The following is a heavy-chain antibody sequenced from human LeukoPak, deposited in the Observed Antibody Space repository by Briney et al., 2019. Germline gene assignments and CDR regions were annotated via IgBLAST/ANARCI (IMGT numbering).Heavy chain of an antibody. J-gene: IGHJ5*02. CDR1: GGTFSSYA. CDR3: ARVIAARPIRFDP. CDR2: IIPIFGTA. Sequence: ASVKVSCKASGGTFSSYAISWVRQAPGQGLEWMGGIIPIFGTANYAQKFQGRVTITTDESTSTAYMELSSLRSEDTAVYYCARVIAARPIRFDPWGQGTLVTVSS. V-gene: IGHV1-69*05. D-gene: IGHD6-6*01.